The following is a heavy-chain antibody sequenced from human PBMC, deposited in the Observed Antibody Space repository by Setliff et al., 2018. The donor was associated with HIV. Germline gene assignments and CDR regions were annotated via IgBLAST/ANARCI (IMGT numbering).Heavy chain of an antibody. CDR1: GFSLRDYH. Sequence: GGSLRLSCAASGFSLRDYHMNWVRQAPGKGLEWVSSITNSGSHVYYGDSVKGRFTISRDNAKNSLFLQMNSLRVDDTAVYYCARDLLGTYNGYLHYWGQGTLVTVSS. V-gene: IGHV3-21*01. CDR2: ITNSGSHV. J-gene: IGHJ1*01. D-gene: IGHD1-1*01. CDR3: ARDLLGTYNGYLHY.